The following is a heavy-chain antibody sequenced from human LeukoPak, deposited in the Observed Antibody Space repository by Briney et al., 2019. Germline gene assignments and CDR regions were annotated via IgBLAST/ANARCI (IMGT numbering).Heavy chain of an antibody. V-gene: IGHV3-23*01. D-gene: IGHD3-16*01. CDR1: GLTFNSYA. CDR2: IKSGGHT. Sequence: AGGSLRLSCATSGLTFNSYAMTWVRQAPGKGLQWVSSIKSGGHTYYADSVKGRFTVSRDNSKNTMYLQMNSLTAEDTAVYYCAKDSNGDYVGAFDTWGQGTMVTVSS. CDR3: AKDSNGDYVGAFDT. J-gene: IGHJ3*02.